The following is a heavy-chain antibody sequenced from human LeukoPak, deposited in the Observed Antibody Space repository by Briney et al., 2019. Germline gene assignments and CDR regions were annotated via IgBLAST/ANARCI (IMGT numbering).Heavy chain of an antibody. V-gene: IGHV4-38-2*01. CDR2: VYRSGST. Sequence: SETLSLTCVVSGYPISSGYHWGWSRQPPGEGLGWIGSVYRSGSTYYNPSLKSRVTISVDTSKNQISLKVRSVTAADTAVYYCARENWVFDYWGQGILVTVSS. J-gene: IGHJ4*02. CDR1: GYPISSGYH. D-gene: IGHD7-27*01. CDR3: ARENWVFDY.